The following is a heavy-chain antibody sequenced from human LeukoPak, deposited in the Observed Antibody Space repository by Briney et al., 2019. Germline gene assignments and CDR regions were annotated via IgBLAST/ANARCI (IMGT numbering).Heavy chain of an antibody. V-gene: IGHV4-30-2*01. Sequence: TLSLTCAVSGGSISSGGYSWSWIRQPPGKGLEWIGYIYHSGSTYYNPSLKSRVTISVDRSKNQFSLKLSSVTAADTAVYYCARVTSNYFDYWGQGTLVTVSS. CDR3: ARVTSNYFDY. J-gene: IGHJ4*02. CDR1: GGSISSGGYS. CDR2: IYHSGST. D-gene: IGHD1-1*01.